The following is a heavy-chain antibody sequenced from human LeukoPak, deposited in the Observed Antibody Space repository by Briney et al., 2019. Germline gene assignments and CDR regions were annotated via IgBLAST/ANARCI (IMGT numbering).Heavy chain of an antibody. D-gene: IGHD4-17*01. Sequence: PGGSLRLSCAASGFTFSSYEMNWVRQAPGKGLEWVSYISSSGSTIYYADSVKGRFTISRDNAKNSLYLQMNSLRAEDTSVYSGARDTNGDGWFAPGGREPLAPVSS. CDR3: ARDTNGDGWFAP. V-gene: IGHV3-48*03. J-gene: IGHJ5*02. CDR1: GFTFSSYE. CDR2: ISSSGSTI.